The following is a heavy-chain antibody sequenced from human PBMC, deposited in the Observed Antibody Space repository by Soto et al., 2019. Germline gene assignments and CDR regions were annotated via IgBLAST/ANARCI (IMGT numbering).Heavy chain of an antibody. J-gene: IGHJ2*01. CDR1: RGSFSGYF. D-gene: IGHD1-1*01. Sequence: QVQLQQWGAGLLKPSETLSLNCAVYRGSFSGYFWTWIRQPPGKELEWIGNINHRGTTNYNPSLESRVTISVDRSRNQFSLRLASVSAADTAMYYCACLNGYNRSFDHWGRGTLVTVSS. CDR2: INHRGTT. V-gene: IGHV4-34*02. CDR3: ACLNGYNRSFDH.